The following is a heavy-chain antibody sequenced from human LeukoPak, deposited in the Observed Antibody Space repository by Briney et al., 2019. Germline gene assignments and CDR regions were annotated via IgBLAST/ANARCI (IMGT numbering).Heavy chain of an antibody. CDR2: FYYSGST. D-gene: IGHD1-26*01. J-gene: IGHJ4*02. V-gene: IGHV4-59*01. CDR1: GGSISSYY. CDR3: ARDLGSGSYYPLDY. Sequence: SETLSPTCTVSGGSISSYYWSWIRQPPGKGLEWIGYFYYSGSTNYNPSLKSRVTISVDTSKNQFSLKLSSVTAADTAVYYCARDLGSGSYYPLDYWGQGTLVTVSS.